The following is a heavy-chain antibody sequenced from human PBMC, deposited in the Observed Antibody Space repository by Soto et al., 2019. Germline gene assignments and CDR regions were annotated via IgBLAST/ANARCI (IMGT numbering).Heavy chain of an antibody. Sequence: PSEALSLTCTLSGGSISSSNWWSWVRQPPGRGLEGIGEVYHSGRTNYNPALKGRVTISIDSCEDRVSLKLSSGTAAETGVVSRARVPDYCGHGIVVTVSS. CDR1: GGSISSSNW. CDR3: ARVPDY. J-gene: IGHJ4*01. V-gene: IGHV4-4*02. CDR2: VYHSGRT.